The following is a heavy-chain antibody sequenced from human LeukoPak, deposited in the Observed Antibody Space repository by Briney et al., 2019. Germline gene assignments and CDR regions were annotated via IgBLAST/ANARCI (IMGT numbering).Heavy chain of an antibody. D-gene: IGHD3-22*01. Sequence: GGSLRLSCAASGFTFSDYYMSWIRQAPGKGLEWVSYISSSGSTIYYADSVKGRFTISRDNAKNSLYLQMSSLRAEDTAVYYCARGSVYALYDSSGYYPYWGQGTLVTVSS. CDR2: ISSSGSTI. CDR1: GFTFSDYY. CDR3: ARGSVYALYDSSGYYPY. J-gene: IGHJ4*02. V-gene: IGHV3-11*01.